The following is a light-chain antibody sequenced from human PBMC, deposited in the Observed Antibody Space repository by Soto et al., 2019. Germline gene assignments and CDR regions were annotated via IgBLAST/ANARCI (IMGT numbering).Light chain of an antibody. CDR3: SSYTSTNSL. CDR2: DVS. CDR1: SSDVGAYNY. Sequence: QSALTQPASVSGSPGESITISCTGTSSDVGAYNYVSWYQQHPGKAPKLIIYDVSNRPSGVSNRFSGSKSGNTASLTISGLQADDEADYYCSSYTSTNSLFGGGTKLTVL. V-gene: IGLV2-14*03. J-gene: IGLJ2*01.